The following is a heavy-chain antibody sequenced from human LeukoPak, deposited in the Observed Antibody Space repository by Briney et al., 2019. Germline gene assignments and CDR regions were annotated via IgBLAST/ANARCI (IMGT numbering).Heavy chain of an antibody. CDR2: TYYSGNT. CDR3: ARHRIPAALASTFDY. V-gene: IGHV4-39*01. J-gene: IGHJ4*02. CDR1: GGPISSSSYY. Sequence: PSETLSLTCTVSGGPISSSSYYWDWIRQPPGKGLEWIGATYYSGNTNYNPSLKSRVTISVDTSKNQFSLKLSSVTAADTAVYYCARHRIPAALASTFDYWGQGTLVTVSS. D-gene: IGHD2-2*01.